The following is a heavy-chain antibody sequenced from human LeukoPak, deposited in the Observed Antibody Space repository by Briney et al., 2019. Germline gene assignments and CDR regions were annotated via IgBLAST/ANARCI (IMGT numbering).Heavy chain of an antibody. V-gene: IGHV1-69*05. CDR2: ISHNFGTT. CDR3: ASVNTYDYDSSGYYGLDY. CDR1: GGTFSRYA. J-gene: IGHJ4*02. D-gene: IGHD3-22*01. Sequence: AATVTLSCKDSGGTFSRYAISWARQAPGQGLEWMGWISHNFGTTNYAETLQGRDKITTDESPSTLYIEQNSVRAEDTAVYYCASVNTYDYDSSGYYGLDYWGQGTLVTVSS.